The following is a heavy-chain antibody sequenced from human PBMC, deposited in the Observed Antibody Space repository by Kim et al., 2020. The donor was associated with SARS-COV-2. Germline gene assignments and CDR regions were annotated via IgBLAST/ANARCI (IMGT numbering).Heavy chain of an antibody. CDR2: IRASSETT. Sequence: GGSLRLSCAASGFTVGNNAMSWVRQAPGRGLEWVSTIRASSETTYYADSVDGRFTISRDSSRHTLYLQLYSLRADDTAVYYCATDRSGSGWPVFDSWGQGTLVSVST. D-gene: IGHD6-19*01. CDR3: ATDRSGSGWPVFDS. CDR1: GFTVGNNA. V-gene: IGHV3-23*01. J-gene: IGHJ4*02.